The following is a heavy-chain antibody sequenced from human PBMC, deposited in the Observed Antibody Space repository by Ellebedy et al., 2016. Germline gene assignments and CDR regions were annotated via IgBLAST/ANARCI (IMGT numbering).Heavy chain of an antibody. CDR1: GFIFSDYV. CDR2: ITFDGVNT. CDR3: AKDWNV. J-gene: IGHJ4*02. V-gene: IGHV3-30*18. Sequence: GESLKISCAASGFIFSDYVMHWVRQAPGKGLEWVAVITFDGVNTYYADSVKGRFTISRDNSKNTLFLQMNSLRAEDTALYYCAKDWNVWGRGTLVTVSS. D-gene: IGHD1-1*01.